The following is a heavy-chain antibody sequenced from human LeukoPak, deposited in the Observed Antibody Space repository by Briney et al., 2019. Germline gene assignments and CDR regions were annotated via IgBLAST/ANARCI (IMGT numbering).Heavy chain of an antibody. Sequence: PSETLSLTCTVSGGSISSYYWSWIRQPPGKGLEWIGYIYYSGSTNYNPSLKSRVTISVDTSKNQFSLKLSSVTAADTAVYYCARVESERGSGYYKTYYFDYWGQGTLVTVSS. CDR1: GGSISSYY. D-gene: IGHD3-22*01. CDR2: IYYSGST. CDR3: ARVESERGSGYYKTYYFDY. J-gene: IGHJ4*02. V-gene: IGHV4-59*12.